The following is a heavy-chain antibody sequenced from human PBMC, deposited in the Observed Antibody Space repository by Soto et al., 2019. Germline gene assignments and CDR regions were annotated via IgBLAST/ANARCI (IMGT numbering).Heavy chain of an antibody. CDR1: GGSISSGGYY. Sequence: SETLSLTCTVSGGSISSGGYYWSWIRQHPGKGLEWIGYIYYSGSTYYNPSLRSRVTISVDTSKNQFSLKLSSVTAADTAVYYCARVENMAAAGRVDYWGQGTLVTVSS. J-gene: IGHJ4*02. V-gene: IGHV4-31*03. CDR2: IYYSGST. CDR3: ARVENMAAAGRVDY. D-gene: IGHD6-13*01.